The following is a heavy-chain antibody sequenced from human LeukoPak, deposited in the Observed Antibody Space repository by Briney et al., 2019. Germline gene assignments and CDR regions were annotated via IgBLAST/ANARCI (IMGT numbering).Heavy chain of an antibody. Sequence: GGSLRLSCAASGFTFSSYSMNWVRQAPGKGLEWVSSISSSSSYIYYADSVKGRFTISRDNAKNSLYLQVNSLRAEDTAVYYRARDRDAVLWSSSWDYWGQGTLVTVSS. J-gene: IGHJ4*02. CDR1: GFTFSSYS. CDR2: ISSSSSYI. D-gene: IGHD6-6*01. CDR3: ARDRDAVLWSSSWDY. V-gene: IGHV3-21*01.